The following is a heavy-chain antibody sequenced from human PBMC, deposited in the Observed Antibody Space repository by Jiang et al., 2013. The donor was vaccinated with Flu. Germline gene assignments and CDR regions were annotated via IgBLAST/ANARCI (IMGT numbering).Heavy chain of an antibody. Sequence: PSETLSLTCTVSGGSISGYYWSWIRQPPGKGLEWIGYIYYSGSTNYNPSLKSRVTISVDTSKNQFSLKLSSVTAADTAVYYCARVHIPGYGEEYYFDYWGQGTLVTVSS. CDR2: IYYSGST. D-gene: IGHD5-12*01. J-gene: IGHJ4*02. CDR3: ARVHIPGYGEEYYFDY. V-gene: IGHV4-59*01. CDR1: GGSISGYY.